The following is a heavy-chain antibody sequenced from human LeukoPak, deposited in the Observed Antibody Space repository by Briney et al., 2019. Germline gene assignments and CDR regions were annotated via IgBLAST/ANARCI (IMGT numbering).Heavy chain of an antibody. CDR2: IHHTGNT. J-gene: IGHJ5*01. V-gene: IGHV4-59*11. Sequence: PSETLSLTCSVSGESITSRYWSWIRQPPGKGLEWIGYIHHTGNTNCSPSLKSRVTISVDTSKNQFSLKLTSVTAADTAVYYCARDRGWLQFESWGHGTLVTVSS. CDR3: ARDRGWLQFES. CDR1: GESITSRY. D-gene: IGHD5-24*01.